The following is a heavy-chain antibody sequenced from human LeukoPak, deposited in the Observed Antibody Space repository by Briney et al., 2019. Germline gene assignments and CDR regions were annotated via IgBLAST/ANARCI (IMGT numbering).Heavy chain of an antibody. D-gene: IGHD5-12*01. Sequence: GSLRLSCAASGFTFSSYSMNWVRQAPGKGLEWVSYISSGGTYVDYADSVKGRFTISRDNAKNSLYLQMNSLRAEDTAVFYCARDPGYSNSPYYLDYWGQGTLVTVSS. CDR1: GFTFSSYS. V-gene: IGHV3-21*05. CDR3: ARDPGYSNSPYYLDY. J-gene: IGHJ4*02. CDR2: ISSGGTYV.